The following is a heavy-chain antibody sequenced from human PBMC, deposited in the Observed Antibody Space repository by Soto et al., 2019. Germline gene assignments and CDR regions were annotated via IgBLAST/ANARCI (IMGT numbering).Heavy chain of an antibody. Sequence: GGSLRLSCAASGFTFSSYGMHWVRQAPGKGLEWVAVIWYDGSNKYYADSVKGRFTISRDNSKNTLYLQMNSLRAEDTAVYYCAREAVVFRSGRKSPNDYWRQGTLVTVSS. D-gene: IGHD6-25*01. V-gene: IGHV3-33*01. CDR3: AREAVVFRSGRKSPNDY. J-gene: IGHJ4*02. CDR2: IWYDGSNK. CDR1: GFTFSSYG.